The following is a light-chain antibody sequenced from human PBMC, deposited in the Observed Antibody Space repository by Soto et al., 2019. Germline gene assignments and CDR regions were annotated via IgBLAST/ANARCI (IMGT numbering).Light chain of an antibody. CDR3: QHYRRNTWS. CDR2: AAS. Sequence: DIQFAQSPSFLSASLGDRATLTCRASQGICSNLAWYQQTPGKAPKLLIYAASTLQSGVPSRFRGSGSRTECTLTISRLQPDDVATYFCQHYRRNTWSFGPGTKVDIK. CDR1: QGICSN. V-gene: IGKV1-9*01. J-gene: IGKJ1*01.